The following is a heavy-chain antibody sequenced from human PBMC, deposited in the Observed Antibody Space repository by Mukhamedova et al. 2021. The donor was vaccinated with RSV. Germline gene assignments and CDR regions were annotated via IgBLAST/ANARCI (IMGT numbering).Heavy chain of an antibody. CDR2: IYYSGST. D-gene: IGHD3-22*01. CDR3: TRDRVSPGYYYYMDA. J-gene: IGHJ6*03. Sequence: IGYIYYSGSTNYNPSLKSRVTISLDTSKNQFSLKLNSVTTADTAVYYCTRDRVSPGYYYYMDAWGKGTTVTVSS. V-gene: IGHV4-59*01.